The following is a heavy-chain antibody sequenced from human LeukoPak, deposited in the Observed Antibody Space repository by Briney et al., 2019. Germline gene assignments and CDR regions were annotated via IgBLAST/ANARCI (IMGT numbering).Heavy chain of an antibody. CDR3: ARDQCSSTSCYPLYMDV. V-gene: IGHV4-4*07. D-gene: IGHD2-2*01. Sequence: SETVPLTCTVSGGSLSSYYWSWIRQPAGKGLEWIGRIYTSGSTNYNPSLKSRVTMSVDTSKNQFSLKLGSVTAADTAVYYCARDQCSSTSCYPLYMDVWGKGTTVTVSS. J-gene: IGHJ6*03. CDR1: GGSLSSYY. CDR2: IYTSGST.